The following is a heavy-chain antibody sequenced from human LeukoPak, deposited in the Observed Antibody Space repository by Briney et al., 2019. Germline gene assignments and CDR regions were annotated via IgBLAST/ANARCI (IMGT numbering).Heavy chain of an antibody. CDR3: AIEGAEVGRGDY. D-gene: IGHD3/OR15-3a*01. J-gene: IGHJ4*02. CDR2: VGGSGVKT. CDR1: GFTFSNYA. Sequence: GGSLRLSCAASGFTFSNYAIHWVRQAPGKGLEWVSIVGGSGVKTYYADSVKGRFTISRDNSKNTLYLQMNSLRAEDTAVYYCAIEGAEVGRGDYWGQGTLVTVSS. V-gene: IGHV3-23*01.